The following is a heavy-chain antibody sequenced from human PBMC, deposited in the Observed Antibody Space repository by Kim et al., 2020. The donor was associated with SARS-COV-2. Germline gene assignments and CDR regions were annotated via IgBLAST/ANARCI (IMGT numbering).Heavy chain of an antibody. CDR3: ARLGDRAVAGHFDY. J-gene: IGHJ4*02. Sequence: NPSFQGQATISADKSISTAYLQWSRLKASDTAMYYCARLGDRAVAGHFDYWGQGTLVTVSS. D-gene: IGHD6-19*01. V-gene: IGHV5-51*01.